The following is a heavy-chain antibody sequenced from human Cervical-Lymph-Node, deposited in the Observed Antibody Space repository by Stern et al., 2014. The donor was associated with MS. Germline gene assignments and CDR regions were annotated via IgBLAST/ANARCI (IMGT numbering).Heavy chain of an antibody. CDR1: GGSVSSGSYF. Sequence: QVQLVESGPGLVKPSETLSLTCTVSGGSVSSGSYFWNWIRQPPGEGLEWIGYVYDSGSTNYNPSLKSRVTISVDTSKNQLSLKLSSVTAADTAVYYCAGDRPHTVIIPTAMDVWGQGTTVTVSS. J-gene: IGHJ6*02. D-gene: IGHD2-2*02. CDR2: VYDSGST. V-gene: IGHV4-61*01. CDR3: AGDRPHTVIIPTAMDV.